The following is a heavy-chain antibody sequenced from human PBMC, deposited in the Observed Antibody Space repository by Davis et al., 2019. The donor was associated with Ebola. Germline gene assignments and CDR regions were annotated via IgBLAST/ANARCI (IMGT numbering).Heavy chain of an antibody. Sequence: PGGSLRLSCAASGFTVSSNHMSWVRQAPGEGLEWVSAISGSGDITSYADSVKGRFTVSRDNSISTLYMQMNSLRVEDTAVYFCVTEGFDIWGQGTMVTVSS. V-gene: IGHV3-23*01. CDR3: VTEGFDI. J-gene: IGHJ3*02. CDR2: ISGSGDIT. CDR1: GFTVSSNH.